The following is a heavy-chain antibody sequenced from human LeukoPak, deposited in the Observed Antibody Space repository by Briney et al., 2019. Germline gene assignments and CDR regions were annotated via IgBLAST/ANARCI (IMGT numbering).Heavy chain of an antibody. Sequence: GGPLRLSCAASGFTFSSYSMNWVRQAPGKGLEWVSSISSSSSYIYYADSLKGRFTISRDNAKNSLFLQMNSLRAEDTAVYYCAREDGQGMDYWGQGTLVTVSS. CDR3: AREDGQGMDY. CDR2: ISSSSSYI. J-gene: IGHJ4*02. CDR1: GFTFSSYS. V-gene: IGHV3-21*01. D-gene: IGHD2-8*01.